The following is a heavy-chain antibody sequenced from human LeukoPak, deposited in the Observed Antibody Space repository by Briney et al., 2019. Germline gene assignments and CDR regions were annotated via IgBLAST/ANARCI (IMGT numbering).Heavy chain of an antibody. V-gene: IGHV1-69*06. D-gene: IGHD6-13*01. CDR1: GGTSSSYA. CDR2: IIPIFGTA. CDR3: ASSSSGQHDP. Sequence: SVKVSCKASGGTSSSYAISWVRQAPGQGLEWMGGIIPIFGTANYAQKFQGRVTITADKSTSTAYMELSSLRSEDTAVYYCASSSSGQHDPWGQGTLVTVSS. J-gene: IGHJ5*02.